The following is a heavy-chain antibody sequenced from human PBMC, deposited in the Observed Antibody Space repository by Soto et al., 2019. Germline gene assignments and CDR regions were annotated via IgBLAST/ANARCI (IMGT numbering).Heavy chain of an antibody. J-gene: IGHJ4*02. CDR3: ARVVGIGEDY. V-gene: IGHV3-48*01. CDR2: ISSSSSTI. CDR1: GFTFSSYS. D-gene: IGHD6-13*01. Sequence: EVQLVESGGGLVQPGGSLRLSCAASGFTFSSYSVNWVRQAPGKGLEWVSYISSSSSTIYYADSVKGRFTISRDNAKNSLYLQMNSLRAEDTAVYYCARVVGIGEDYWGQGTLVTVSS.